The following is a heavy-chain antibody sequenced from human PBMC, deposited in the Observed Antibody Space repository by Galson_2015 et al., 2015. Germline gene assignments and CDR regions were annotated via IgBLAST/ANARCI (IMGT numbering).Heavy chain of an antibody. Sequence: SVKVSCKASGGSFSTYAIAWVRQAPGQGLQWMGGITPIFGTVTYTQRFKGRVTITADKSTATVYMEVRGLRSEDTAIFYCARASQDCSRANCPYTYWGQGALVTVSS. V-gene: IGHV1-69*06. CDR3: ARASQDCSRANCPYTY. CDR2: ITPIFGTV. J-gene: IGHJ4*02. D-gene: IGHD2-2*01. CDR1: GGSFSTYA.